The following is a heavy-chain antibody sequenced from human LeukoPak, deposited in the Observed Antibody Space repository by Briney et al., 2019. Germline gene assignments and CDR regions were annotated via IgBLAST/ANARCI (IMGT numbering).Heavy chain of an antibody. CDR1: GFTFSSYG. Sequence: GGSLRLSCAASGFTFSSYGMHWVRQAPGKGLEWVAVIWYDGSNKYYADSVKGRFTISRDNSKNTLYLQMNSLRAEDTAVYYCARNQESGDDYYDSSGYFAFDIWGQGTMDTVSS. D-gene: IGHD3-22*01. CDR3: ARNQESGDDYYDSSGYFAFDI. J-gene: IGHJ3*02. V-gene: IGHV3-33*01. CDR2: IWYDGSNK.